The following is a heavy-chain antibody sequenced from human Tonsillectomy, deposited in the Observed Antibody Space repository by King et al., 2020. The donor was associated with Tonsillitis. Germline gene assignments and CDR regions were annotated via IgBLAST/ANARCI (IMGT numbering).Heavy chain of an antibody. V-gene: IGHV3-49*04. D-gene: IGHD3-22*01. Sequence: VQLVESGGGLVQPGRSLRLSCTASGFTFGDYAMSWVRQATGKGLGWVGFIRSKAYGGTTEYAASVKGRFTISRDDSKSIAYLQMNSLKTEDTAVYYCTRDQYYYDSSCYGYCGQGTLVTVSS. CDR2: IRSKAYGGTT. CDR3: TRDQYYYDSSCYGY. J-gene: IGHJ4*02. CDR1: GFTFGDYA.